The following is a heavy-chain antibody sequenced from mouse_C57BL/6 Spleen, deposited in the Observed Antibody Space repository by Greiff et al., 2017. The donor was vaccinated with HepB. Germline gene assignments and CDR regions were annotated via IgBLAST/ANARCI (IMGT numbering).Heavy chain of an antibody. Sequence: QVQLQQSGAELVRPGTSVKVSCKASGYAFTNYLIEWVMQRHGQGLEWIGVINPDSGDTFYNEKFKGKATLTVDKSSSTAYMQLSSLTSEDSAVYFCARGGSDYPNYAIDYWGQGTTVTVSS. J-gene: IGHJ4*01. CDR1: GYAFTNYL. D-gene: IGHD2-13*01. CDR2: INPDSGDT. V-gene: IGHV1-54*01. CDR3: ARGGSDYPNYAIDY.